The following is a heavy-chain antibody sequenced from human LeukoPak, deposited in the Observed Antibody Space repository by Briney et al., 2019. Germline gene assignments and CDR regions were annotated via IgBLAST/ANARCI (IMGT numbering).Heavy chain of an antibody. V-gene: IGHV3-23*01. J-gene: IGHJ4*02. D-gene: IGHD1-26*01. CDR2: ISGSGDST. CDR3: AREVGPFDY. CDR1: GFTFSTYG. Sequence: GGSLRLSCVASGFTFSTYGMTWVRQAPGKGLEWASSISGSGDSTYYTDSLRGRFTISRDNSKNTLYLQMNSLRAEDTAVYYCAREVGPFDYWGQGTLVTVSS.